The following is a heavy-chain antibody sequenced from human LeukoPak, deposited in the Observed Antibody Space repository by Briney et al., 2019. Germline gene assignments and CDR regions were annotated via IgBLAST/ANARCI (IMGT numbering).Heavy chain of an antibody. J-gene: IGHJ6*02. CDR3: ARTMDYYYGMDV. V-gene: IGHV3-21*01. CDR2: ISFSSGYI. CDR1: GFTFITYS. D-gene: IGHD2-8*01. Sequence: PGGSLRLSCAASGFTFITYSMNWVRQAPGKGLEWVSSISFSSGYIYYADSLKGRFTISRDNAKNSLYLQMNGLRAEDTAVYYCARTMDYYYGMDVWGQGTTVTVSS.